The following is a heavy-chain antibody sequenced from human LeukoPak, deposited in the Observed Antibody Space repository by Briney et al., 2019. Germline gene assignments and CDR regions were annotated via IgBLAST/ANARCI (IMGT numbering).Heavy chain of an antibody. D-gene: IGHD1-26*01. CDR1: GFPFTNYG. J-gene: IGHJ4*02. Sequence: ASVKVSCKASGFPFTNYGIAWVRQAPGQGLEWMGWISGHQGNTKYAQNFQGRVTMTIDTSTSTAYMDLRSLRSDDTAVYYCARGLESIVGASHLDYWGQGTLVTVSS. CDR3: ARGLESIVGASHLDY. CDR2: ISGHQGNT. V-gene: IGHV1-18*01.